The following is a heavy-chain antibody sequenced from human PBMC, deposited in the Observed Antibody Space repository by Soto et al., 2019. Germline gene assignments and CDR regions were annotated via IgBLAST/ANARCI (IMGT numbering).Heavy chain of an antibody. J-gene: IGHJ6*02. CDR1: GFTFSSYG. CDR3: AKDRDIVVVVAATGYGMDV. V-gene: IGHV3-30*18. D-gene: IGHD2-15*01. Sequence: GGSLRLSCAASGFTFSSYGMHWVRQAPGKGLEWVAVLSYDGSNKYYADSVKGRFTISRDNSKNTLYLQMNSLRAEDTAVYYCAKDRDIVVVVAATGYGMDVWGQGTTVTVSS. CDR2: LSYDGSNK.